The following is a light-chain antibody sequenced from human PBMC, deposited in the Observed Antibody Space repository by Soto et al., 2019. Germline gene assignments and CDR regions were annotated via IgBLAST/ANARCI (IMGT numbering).Light chain of an antibody. CDR1: QSVSSN. V-gene: IGKV3D-15*01. J-gene: IGKJ2*02. CDR3: QQYNNWPPGT. CDR2: GAS. Sequence: EIVMTQSPATLSMSLGERATLSCRASQSVSSNLAWYQQKPGQAPRLLIYGASTRATGIPSRFSGSGSGTEFTLTISSLQSEDFAVYYCQQYNNWPPGTFGQGTKLEI.